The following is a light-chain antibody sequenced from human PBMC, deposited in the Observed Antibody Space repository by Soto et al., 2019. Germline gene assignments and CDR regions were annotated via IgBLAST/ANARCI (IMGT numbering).Light chain of an antibody. Sequence: QSALTQPRSVSRSPGQSVTISCTGTSNNIGAYTFVSWYQQHPGKAPNLIIYHVNKRPSGVPDRFSGSKSGNTASLTISGLQAEDESDYYCSAYGGNADVVFGGGTKVTVL. CDR2: HVN. V-gene: IGLV2-11*01. CDR3: SAYGGNADVV. J-gene: IGLJ2*01. CDR1: SNNIGAYTF.